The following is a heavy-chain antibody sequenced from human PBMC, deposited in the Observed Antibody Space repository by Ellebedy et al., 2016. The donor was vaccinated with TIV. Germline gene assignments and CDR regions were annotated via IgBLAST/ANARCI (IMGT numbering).Heavy chain of an antibody. Sequence: PGGSLRLSCAASGFTFSNYALNWVRKAPGKGLEWVAIISFDGRNKYYADSVKGRFTISRDNSKNTVYLQMNSLRAEDTAVYYCARDPGDYYLDYWGQGTLVTVSS. V-gene: IGHV3-30*04. CDR2: ISFDGRNK. CDR1: GFTFSNYA. D-gene: IGHD4-17*01. CDR3: ARDPGDYYLDY. J-gene: IGHJ4*02.